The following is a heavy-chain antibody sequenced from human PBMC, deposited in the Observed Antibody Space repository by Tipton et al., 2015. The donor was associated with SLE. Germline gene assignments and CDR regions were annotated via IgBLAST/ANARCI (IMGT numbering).Heavy chain of an antibody. J-gene: IGHJ4*02. D-gene: IGHD6-19*01. CDR2: IYTSGST. V-gene: IGHV4-4*09. CDR1: GGSISSHY. CDR3: AAGAVAGSDY. Sequence: TLSLTCTVSGGSISSHYWSWIRRPAGKGLEWIGYIYTSGSTNYNPSLKSRVTISVDTSKNQFSLKLSSVTAADTAVYYCAAGAVAGSDYWGQGTLVTVSS.